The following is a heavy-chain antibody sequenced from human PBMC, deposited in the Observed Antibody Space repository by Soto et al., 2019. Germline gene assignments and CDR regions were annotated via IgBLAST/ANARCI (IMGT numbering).Heavy chain of an antibody. V-gene: IGHV1-8*01. CDR1: GYTFTSYD. CDR3: ARRQSGLTTYYYYYYMDV. D-gene: IGHD4-17*01. Sequence: GASVKVSCKASGYTFTSYDIKWVRQATGQGLEWMGWMNPNSGNTGYAQKFQGRVTMTRNTSISTAYMELSSLRSEDTAVYYCARRQSGLTTYYYYYYMDVWGKGTTVTVSS. CDR2: MNPNSGNT. J-gene: IGHJ6*03.